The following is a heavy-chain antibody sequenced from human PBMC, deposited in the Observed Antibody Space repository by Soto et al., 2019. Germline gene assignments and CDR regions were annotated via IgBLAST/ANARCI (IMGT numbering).Heavy chain of an antibody. Sequence: QVQVVQSGAEVKKPGASVKVSCKASGYTFTSNGISWVRQAPGQGLEWMGWISAYNGNTNYAQKLQGRVTMTTDTSTSTAYMELRSLRSDDTAVYYCARDLAYCGGDCYPIDYWGQGTLVTVSS. CDR2: ISAYNGNT. CDR1: GYTFTSNG. J-gene: IGHJ4*02. V-gene: IGHV1-18*01. D-gene: IGHD2-21*02. CDR3: ARDLAYCGGDCYPIDY.